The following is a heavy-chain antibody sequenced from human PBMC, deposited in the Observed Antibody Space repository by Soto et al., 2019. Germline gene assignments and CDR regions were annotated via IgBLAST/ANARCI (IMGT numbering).Heavy chain of an antibody. CDR1: GGSLSTYY. Sequence: QVQLQESGPGLVKPSETLSLTCTDSGGSLSTYYWSWIRQPPGKGLEWIGYIYYTGSTHYNPSLKSRVSISLGTSKNHFSPQLTSVTAADTAVYYCARDKGGWADYWGQGTLVTVSS. D-gene: IGHD1-26*01. CDR2: IYYTGST. CDR3: ARDKGGWADY. V-gene: IGHV4-59*01. J-gene: IGHJ4*02.